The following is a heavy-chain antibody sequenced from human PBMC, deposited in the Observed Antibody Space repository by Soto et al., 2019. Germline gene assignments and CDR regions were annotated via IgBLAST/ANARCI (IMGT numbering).Heavy chain of an antibody. J-gene: IGHJ6*02. V-gene: IGHV4-4*02. CDR2: IHHSGST. Sequence: PSETLSLTCVVSSDSISSGYWWNWVRQSPGKGLEWIGEIHHSGSTNHNPSLKSRVTISVDTSKNQFSLKLSSVTAADTAVYYCAAVAHYYYYGMDVWGQGTTVTVSS. CDR3: AAVAHYYYYGMDV. CDR1: SDSISSGYW. D-gene: IGHD5-12*01.